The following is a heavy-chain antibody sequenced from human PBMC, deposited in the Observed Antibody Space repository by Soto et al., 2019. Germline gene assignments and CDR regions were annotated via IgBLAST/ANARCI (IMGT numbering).Heavy chain of an antibody. V-gene: IGHV3-33*01. Sequence: QVQLVESGGGVVQPGRSLRLSCAASGLTFSSYAMHWVRQAPGKGLEWVAGIWYDGSTRTYADSVKGRFTISRDNSKNTLYLQMNTLRAEDTAVYYCVGEKSGFGELFAFDIWGQGTMVTVSS. D-gene: IGHD3-10*01. CDR2: IWYDGSTR. CDR1: GLTFSSYA. CDR3: VGEKSGFGELFAFDI. J-gene: IGHJ3*02.